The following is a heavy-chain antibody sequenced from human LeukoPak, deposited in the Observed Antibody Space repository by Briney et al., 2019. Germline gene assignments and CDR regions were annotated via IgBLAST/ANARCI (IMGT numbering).Heavy chain of an antibody. J-gene: IGHJ5*02. CDR2: ISSSSSYI. Sequence: GGSLRLSCAASGFTFSSYSMNWVRQAPGKGLEWVSSISSSSSYIYYADSVKGRFTISRDNAKNSLYLQMNSLRAEDTAVYYCARVPARYCSSTSCSFDPWGQGTLVTVSS. V-gene: IGHV3-21*01. CDR3: ARVPARYCSSTSCSFDP. CDR1: GFTFSSYS. D-gene: IGHD2-2*01.